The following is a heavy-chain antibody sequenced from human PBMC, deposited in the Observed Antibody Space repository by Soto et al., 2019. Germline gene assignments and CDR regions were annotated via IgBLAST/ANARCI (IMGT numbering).Heavy chain of an antibody. Sequence: GGSLRLSCAASGFTFSNYGMHWVRQAPGKGLEWVAVIWHDGFNKFYGDSVKGRFAISGDNSQNALYLQMSSLRADDTALYYCARDPGKAVTCTGYFDYWGQGTPVTVSS. CDR3: ARDPGKAVTCTGYFDY. CDR1: GFTFSNYG. D-gene: IGHD6-19*01. V-gene: IGHV3-33*01. CDR2: IWHDGFNK. J-gene: IGHJ4*02.